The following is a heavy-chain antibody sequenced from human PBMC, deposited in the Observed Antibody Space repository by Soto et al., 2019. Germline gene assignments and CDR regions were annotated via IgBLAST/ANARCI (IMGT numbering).Heavy chain of an antibody. J-gene: IGHJ4*02. Sequence: EVQLVESGGGLVQPGGSLRLSCAASGFTPSDHYLDWVRQAPGKGLEWVGRSRNRVKSFTTAYAASVRGRFTFSRDDSTNSLYLQMNSLKTDDTAVYYCARASTPDSTGYDYWGQGTLVTVSS. V-gene: IGHV3-72*01. CDR2: SRNRVKSFTT. CDR1: GFTPSDHY. D-gene: IGHD3-3*01. CDR3: ARASTPDSTGYDY.